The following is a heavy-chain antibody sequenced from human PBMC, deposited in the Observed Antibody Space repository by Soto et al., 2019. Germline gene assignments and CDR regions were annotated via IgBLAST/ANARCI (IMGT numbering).Heavy chain of an antibody. J-gene: IGHJ6*02. CDR1: GGTFRSHS. CDR2: IIPMFGTS. Sequence: QMQLVQSGAEVKKPGSSVRVSCKAFGGTFRSHSITWVRQAPGQGLEWMGEIIPMFGTSNYAQKFQGRVTHTADTSGTTTYMEATNLASMDPGMYFCESVAVYLAARERPFCYEMDVWGQGAMVTVSS. CDR3: ESVAVYLAARERPFCYEMDV. D-gene: IGHD1-1*01. V-gene: IGHV1-69*06.